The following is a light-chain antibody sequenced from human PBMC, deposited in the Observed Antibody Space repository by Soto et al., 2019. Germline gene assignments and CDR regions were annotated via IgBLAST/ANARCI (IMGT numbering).Light chain of an antibody. CDR1: QSVSSY. V-gene: IGKV3-11*01. CDR3: QQYGSSGT. Sequence: EIVLTQSPATLSLSPGERATLSCRASQSVSSYLAWYQQKPGQAPSLLIYDASNRATGIPARFSGSGSGTDFTLTISRLEPEDFAVDYCQQYGSSGTFGQGTKVDIK. J-gene: IGKJ1*01. CDR2: DAS.